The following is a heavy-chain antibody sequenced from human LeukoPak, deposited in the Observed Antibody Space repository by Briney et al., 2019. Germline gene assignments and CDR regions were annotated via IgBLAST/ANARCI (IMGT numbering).Heavy chain of an antibody. V-gene: IGHV4-59*08. CDR3: ARHSRGYSYGPFDY. J-gene: IGHJ4*02. D-gene: IGHD5-18*01. CDR1: GGSISSYY. CDR2: VYYSGST. Sequence: SETLSLTCTVSGGSISSYYWSWIRQPPGKGLEWTGYVYYSGSTNYNPSLESRVTISVDTSKSQFSLKLSSVTAADTAVYYCARHSRGYSYGPFDYWGQGTLVTVSS.